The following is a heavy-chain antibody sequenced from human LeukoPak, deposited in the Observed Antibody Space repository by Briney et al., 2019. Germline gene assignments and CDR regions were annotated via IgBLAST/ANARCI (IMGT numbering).Heavy chain of an antibody. CDR3: AEDLGYSSSWYIDY. CDR1: GFTFSSYG. D-gene: IGHD6-13*01. CDR2: IRYDGSNK. Sequence: GGSLRLSCAASGFTFSSYGMHWVRQAPGKGLEWVAFIRYDGSNKYYADSVKGRFTISRDNSKNTLYLQMNSLRAEDTAVYYCAEDLGYSSSWYIDYWGQGTLVTVSS. V-gene: IGHV3-30*02. J-gene: IGHJ4*02.